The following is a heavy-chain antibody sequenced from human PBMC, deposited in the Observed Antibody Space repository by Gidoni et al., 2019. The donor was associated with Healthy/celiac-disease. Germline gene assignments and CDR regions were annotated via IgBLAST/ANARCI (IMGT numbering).Heavy chain of an antibody. D-gene: IGHD3-10*01. CDR1: GFTFSSYS. J-gene: IGHJ4*02. Sequence: EVQLVESGGGLVKPGGSLRLSCAASGFTFSSYSMNWVRQAPGKGLEWVSSISSSSSYIYYADSVKGRFTISRDNAKNSLYLQMNSLRAEDTAVYYCARAEFGELSFDYWGQGTLVTVSS. V-gene: IGHV3-21*01. CDR2: ISSSSSYI. CDR3: ARAEFGELSFDY.